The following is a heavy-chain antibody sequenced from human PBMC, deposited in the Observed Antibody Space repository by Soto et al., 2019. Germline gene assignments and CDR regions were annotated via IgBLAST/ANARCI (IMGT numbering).Heavy chain of an antibody. CDR3: AREVGKVGYSSSSCDY. CDR2: INPDNGGT. CDR1: GYTFTGHY. V-gene: IGHV1-2*02. Sequence: QVQLVQSGAEVKKPGASVKVSCKASGYTFTGHYMYWVRQAPRQGLEWMGWINPDNGGTSYAQKFQGRVTMTTDTSINTAYMELSRLRSDDTAVYYCAREVGKVGYSSSSCDYWGQGSLVTVST. D-gene: IGHD6-6*01. J-gene: IGHJ4*02.